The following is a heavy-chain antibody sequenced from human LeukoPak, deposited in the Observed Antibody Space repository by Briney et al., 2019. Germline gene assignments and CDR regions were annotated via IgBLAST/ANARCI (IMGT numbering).Heavy chain of an antibody. CDR3: ARLNGYKSADY. CDR2: IYPGDSDT. Sequence: AASLQISSQGSGYGFTSYWIGWVRPMPGKGLEWMGIIYPGDSDTRYSPSFQGQVTISADKSISTAYLQWSSLKASDTAMYYCARLNGYKSADYWGQGTLVTVSS. V-gene: IGHV5-51*01. J-gene: IGHJ4*02. CDR1: GYGFTSYW. D-gene: IGHD5-24*01.